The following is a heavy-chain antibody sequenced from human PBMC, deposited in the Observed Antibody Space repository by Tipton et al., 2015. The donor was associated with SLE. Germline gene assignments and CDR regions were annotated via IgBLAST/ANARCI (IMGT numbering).Heavy chain of an antibody. Sequence: LRLSCTVSGDSISSSDSYWGWVRQPPGKGLEWIGNVYSDEDTDYSPSLKSRVTISVDTSKNHFSLNLRSVTAADTAVYYCVRGPGSGAFDIWGQGTMVTVSS. CDR3: VRGPGSGAFDI. CDR2: VYSDEDT. V-gene: IGHV4-39*02. J-gene: IGHJ3*02. D-gene: IGHD1-26*01. CDR1: GDSISSSDSY.